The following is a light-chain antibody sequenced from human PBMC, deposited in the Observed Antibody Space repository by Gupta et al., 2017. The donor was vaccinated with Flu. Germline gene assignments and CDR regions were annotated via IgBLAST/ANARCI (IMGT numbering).Light chain of an antibody. CDR3: QHYGSFPWT. CDR2: VAT. CDR1: EEHTSGY. J-gene: IGKJ1*01. Sequence: ERAALSCRGSEEHTSGYLAWYQQKPGQAPRLLIYVATTRATGTPDRFVGSGSGTDFTLTISRLEPEDFAVYYCQHYGSFPWTFGQGTKVEI. V-gene: IGKV3-20*01.